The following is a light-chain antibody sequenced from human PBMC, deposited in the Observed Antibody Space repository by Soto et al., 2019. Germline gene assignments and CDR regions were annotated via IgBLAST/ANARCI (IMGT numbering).Light chain of an antibody. V-gene: IGLV2-8*01. CDR3: SPYAGSNKVV. CDR2: DVS. J-gene: IGLJ2*01. Sequence: QSALTQPPSASGSPGQSVTISCTGTSSDVGGYNYVSWYQQHPGKAPKLMISDVSKRPSGVPDRFSGSKSGNTASLTVSGLQAEDEADYYCSPYAGSNKVVFGGGTKVTVL. CDR1: SSDVGGYNY.